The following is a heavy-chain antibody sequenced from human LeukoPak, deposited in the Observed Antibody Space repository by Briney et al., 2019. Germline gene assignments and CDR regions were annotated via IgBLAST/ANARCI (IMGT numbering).Heavy chain of an antibody. CDR3: STDFSHFDLSSGYYSY. D-gene: IGHD3-3*01. V-gene: IGHV3-15*01. J-gene: IGHJ4*02. Sequence: GGALRVSCAASGVTFTSAWMGWVRQAPGEGVWWIGRIKANIAGGPTDLAAPVKGRLTISRDDSTKTVSLQMNSLKIEDTAVYYCSTDFSHFDLSSGYYSYWGQGSLVTVSS. CDR2: IKANIAGGPT. CDR1: GVTFTSAW.